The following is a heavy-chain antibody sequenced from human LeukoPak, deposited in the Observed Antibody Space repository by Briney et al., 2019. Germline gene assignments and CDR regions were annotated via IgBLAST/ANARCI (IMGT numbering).Heavy chain of an antibody. J-gene: IGHJ5*02. CDR3: ARIGGGSWRNPGYWFDP. Sequence: SETLSLTCAVSGASISSASDYWGWIRQPPGKGLEWLGSIYYGGSTYDNPSLRSRVTISLDTSKNQFSLKLTSVTAADTAVYYCARIGGGSWRNPGYWFDPWGQGNLVTVSS. CDR2: IYYGGST. D-gene: IGHD2-15*01. V-gene: IGHV4-39*01. CDR1: GASISSASDY.